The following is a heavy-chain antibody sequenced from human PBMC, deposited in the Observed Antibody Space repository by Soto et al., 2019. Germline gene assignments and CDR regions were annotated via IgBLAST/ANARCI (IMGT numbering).Heavy chain of an antibody. CDR2: ISHSGTT. D-gene: IGHD6-6*01. V-gene: IGHV4-4*02. CDR1: GGSISSSNW. Sequence: QVQLQESGPGLVKPSGTLSLTCAVSGGSISSSNWWSWVRQPPGKGLEWIGEISHSGTTYSNPSLKSRFTLSRDRYTCPLSRNLSSVTAADTAVYYCARGMEYGSSVAFDYWGQGTLVTVSS. J-gene: IGHJ4*02. CDR3: ARGMEYGSSVAFDY.